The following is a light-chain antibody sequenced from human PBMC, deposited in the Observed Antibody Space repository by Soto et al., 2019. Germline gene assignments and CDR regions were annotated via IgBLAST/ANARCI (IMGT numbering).Light chain of an antibody. CDR1: QSISSS. Sequence: DIQMTQSPSTLSASVGDRVTITCRASQSISSSLAWYQQKPGKAPNLLDFKAASLDSGVPSRFSGSGSGTEFTLTISSLQPEDVATYYCQQYNTYSGTFGQGTKVEIK. V-gene: IGKV1-5*03. CDR2: KAA. CDR3: QQYNTYSGT. J-gene: IGKJ1*01.